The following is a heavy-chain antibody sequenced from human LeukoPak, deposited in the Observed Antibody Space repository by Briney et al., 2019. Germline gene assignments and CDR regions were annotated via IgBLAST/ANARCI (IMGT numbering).Heavy chain of an antibody. CDR3: ARKNGLDY. CDR1: GFTFSNFG. Sequence: GGSLRLSCAASGFTFSNFGMHWVRQASGKGLEWVANIKQDGSEKYYVDSVKGRFTISRDNAKNSLYLQMNSLRAEDTAVYYCARKNGLDYWGQGTLVTVSS. J-gene: IGHJ4*02. CDR2: IKQDGSEK. V-gene: IGHV3-7*02.